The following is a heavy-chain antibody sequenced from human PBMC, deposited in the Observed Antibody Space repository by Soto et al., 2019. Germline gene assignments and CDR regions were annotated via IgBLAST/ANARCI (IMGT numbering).Heavy chain of an antibody. D-gene: IGHD2-21*02. V-gene: IGHV3-21*01. J-gene: IGHJ3*02. CDR2: ISSSSSYI. CDR1: GFTFSSYS. Sequence: GGSLRLSCAASGFTFSSYSMNWVRQAPGKGLEWVSSISSSSSYIYYADSVKGRFTISRDNAKNSLYLQMNSLRAEDTAVYYCARDRMVVTATRAFDIWGQGTMVTVSS. CDR3: ARDRMVVTATRAFDI.